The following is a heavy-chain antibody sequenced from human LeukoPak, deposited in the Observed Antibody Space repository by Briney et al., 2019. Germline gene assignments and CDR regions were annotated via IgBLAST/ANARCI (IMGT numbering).Heavy chain of an antibody. CDR3: ATWPPPLNASYYDSSGSKGLDY. CDR2: ISGYNGNT. Sequence: AAVKVSCKASGYTFTSYGISWVRQAPGQGLEWMGWISGYNGNTNYAQKLQGRVTMTTDTSTTTAYMELRSLRSEDTAVHYCATWPPPLNASYYDSSGSKGLDYWGQGTLVTVSS. V-gene: IGHV1-18*01. D-gene: IGHD3-22*01. J-gene: IGHJ4*02. CDR1: GYTFTSYG.